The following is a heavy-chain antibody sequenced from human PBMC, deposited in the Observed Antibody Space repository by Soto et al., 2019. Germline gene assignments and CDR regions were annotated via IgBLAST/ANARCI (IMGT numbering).Heavy chain of an antibody. CDR3: AKEKFRSGTRNMYAMDL. Sequence: VGSLRLSCASTVCAFSTYGMHWVRHSPGKWREWVAAISYDGNEKYYADSLQGRFTISRDNSKNALYLQVNSLRGEDTAVYYCAKEKFRSGTRNMYAMDLLGQGTTVIVSS. J-gene: IGHJ6*01. V-gene: IGHV3-30*18. CDR2: ISYDGNEK. CDR1: VCAFSTYG. D-gene: IGHD3-3*01.